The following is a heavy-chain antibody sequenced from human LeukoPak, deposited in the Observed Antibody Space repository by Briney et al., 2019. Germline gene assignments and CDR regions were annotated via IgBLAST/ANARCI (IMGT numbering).Heavy chain of an antibody. V-gene: IGHV3-64*01. CDR1: GFTFSSYA. Sequence: QSGGSLRLSCAASGFTFSSYAMHWVRQAPGKGLESVSAISQNGADRYYANSVEGRFTVSRDNSKYTLSLQMDSLKPEDEAVYYCARCLATCQAFDMWGLGTMVTVSS. CDR2: ISQNGADR. D-gene: IGHD5/OR15-5a*01. CDR3: ARCLATCQAFDM. J-gene: IGHJ3*02.